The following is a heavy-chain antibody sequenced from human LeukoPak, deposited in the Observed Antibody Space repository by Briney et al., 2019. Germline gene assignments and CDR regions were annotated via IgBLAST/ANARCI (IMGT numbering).Heavy chain of an antibody. V-gene: IGHV3-23*01. J-gene: IGHJ4*02. CDR2: ISGSGGST. CDR3: AKDPSRYGSGSYSDY. CDR1: GFTFSNYA. Sequence: GGSLRLSCAASGFTFSNYAMSWVRQAPGKGLEWVSAISGSGGSTYYADSVKGRFTISRDNSKNTLYLQMNSLRAEDTAVYYCAKDPSRYGSGSYSDYWGQGTLVTVSS. D-gene: IGHD3-10*01.